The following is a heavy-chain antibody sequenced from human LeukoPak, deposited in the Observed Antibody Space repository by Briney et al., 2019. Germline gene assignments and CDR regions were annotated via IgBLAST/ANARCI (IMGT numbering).Heavy chain of an antibody. CDR1: GFTVSSNY. CDR3: ARDRGSRDGPLFDY. J-gene: IGHJ4*02. V-gene: IGHV3-66*01. D-gene: IGHD2-2*01. CDR2: IYSGGST. Sequence: GGPLRLSCAASGFTVSSNYMSWVRHAPGKGLEWDSVIYSGGSTYYTDSVKGRFTISRDNSKNTLYLQMNSLRAEDTAVYYCARDRGSRDGPLFDYWGQGTLVTVSS.